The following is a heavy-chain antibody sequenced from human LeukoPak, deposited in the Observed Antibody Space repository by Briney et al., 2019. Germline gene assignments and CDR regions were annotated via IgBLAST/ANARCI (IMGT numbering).Heavy chain of an antibody. V-gene: IGHV1-46*01. CDR3: ARLAYSSSPDYYYYMDV. D-gene: IGHD6-6*01. Sequence: ASVKVSCKASGYTFTSYYMHWVRQAPGQGLEWMGIINPSGGSKSYAQKFQGRVTITRDISTSTVYMELSSLRSEDTAVYYCARLAYSSSPDYYYYMDVWGKGTTVTVSS. J-gene: IGHJ6*03. CDR2: INPSGGSK. CDR1: GYTFTSYY.